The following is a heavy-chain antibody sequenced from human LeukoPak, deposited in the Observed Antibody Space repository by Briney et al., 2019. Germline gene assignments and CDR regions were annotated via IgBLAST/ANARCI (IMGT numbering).Heavy chain of an antibody. CDR1: GGSFSGYY. CDR3: AALGQYYDILTGYHPYFDY. D-gene: IGHD3-9*01. V-gene: IGHV4-34*01. CDR2: INHSGST. Sequence: SETLSLTCAVSGGSFSGYYWSWIRQPPGKGLEWIGKINHSGSTNYNPSLKSRVTISVDTSKNQFSLKLSSVTAADTAVYYCAALGQYYDILTGYHPYFDYWGQGTLVTVSS. J-gene: IGHJ4*02.